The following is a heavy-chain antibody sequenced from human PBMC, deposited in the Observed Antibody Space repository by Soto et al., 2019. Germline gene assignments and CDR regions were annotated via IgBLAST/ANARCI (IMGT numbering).Heavy chain of an antibody. CDR3: ERDKAGRVAAAGNFVY. J-gene: IGHJ4*02. Sequence: SVKVSCKASGYTFTSYGISWVRQAPGQGLEWMGWISAYNGNTNYAQKLQGRVTMTTDTSTSTAYMELRSLRSDDTAVYYCERDKAGRVAAAGNFVYWGQGLLVTGFS. D-gene: IGHD6-13*01. V-gene: IGHV1-18*01. CDR1: GYTFTSYG. CDR2: ISAYNGNT.